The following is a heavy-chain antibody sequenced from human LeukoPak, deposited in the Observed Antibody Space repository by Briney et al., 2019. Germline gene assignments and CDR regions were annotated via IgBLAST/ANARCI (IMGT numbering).Heavy chain of an antibody. J-gene: IGHJ3*01. Sequence: PSETLSLTCTASGGSISSFYWSWIRQPPGKGLEYIGYISYSGTTSYNPSLKSRVTISVDMSKNQFSLKLTSVTAADTAVYYCARDKGLPQAFDLWGQGTMVTVSS. CDR3: ARDKGLPQAFDL. V-gene: IGHV4-59*01. D-gene: IGHD5/OR15-5a*01. CDR2: ISYSGTT. CDR1: GGSISSFY.